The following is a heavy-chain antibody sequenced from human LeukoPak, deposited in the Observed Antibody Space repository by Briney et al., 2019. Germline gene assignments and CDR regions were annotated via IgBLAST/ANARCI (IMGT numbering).Heavy chain of an antibody. J-gene: IGHJ4*02. CDR1: GGTISSYY. CDR2: IYYSGST. D-gene: IGHD1-26*01. CDR3: ARDLVGATLFDY. V-gene: IGHV4-59*01. Sequence: PSETLSLTCNVSGGTISSYYWSWIRQPPGKGLEWIGYIYYSGSTNYNPSLKSRVTISVDTSKNQFSLKLSSVIAADTAVYYCARDLVGATLFDYWGQGTLVTVSS.